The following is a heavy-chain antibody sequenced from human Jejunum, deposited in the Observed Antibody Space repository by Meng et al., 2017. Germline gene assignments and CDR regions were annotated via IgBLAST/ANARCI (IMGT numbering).Heavy chain of an antibody. Sequence: QITLKESGPTLVKPTQTLTLTCSLSVVSLSSTGVSVVWIRQPPGKALEWLALIYWDDDKRYNPSLMSRLTITKDTSMNHVVLTMTNIDPVDTGTYYCTHRREDPRSAFYYLDYWGRGTLVTVSS. V-gene: IGHV2-5*02. CDR2: IYWDDDK. CDR1: VVSLSSTGVS. J-gene: IGHJ4*02. D-gene: IGHD2-15*01. CDR3: THRREDPRSAFYYLDY.